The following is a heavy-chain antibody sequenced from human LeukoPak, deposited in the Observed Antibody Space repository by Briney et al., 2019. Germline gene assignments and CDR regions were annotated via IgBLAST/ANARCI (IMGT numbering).Heavy chain of an antibody. Sequence: GGTLRLSCAPSGFTFSSYSMNWVRQAPGKGLEWGSSISSSSSDIYYADSVKGRFTISRDKAKKSLYLQMNRLRAEDTAVYYCAREISGIAAAGYWGQGTLVTVSS. CDR1: GFTFSSYS. V-gene: IGHV3-21*01. CDR3: AREISGIAAAGY. J-gene: IGHJ4*02. CDR2: ISSSSSDI. D-gene: IGHD6-13*01.